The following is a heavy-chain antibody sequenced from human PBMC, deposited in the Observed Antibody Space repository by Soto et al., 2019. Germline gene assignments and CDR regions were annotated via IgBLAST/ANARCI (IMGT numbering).Heavy chain of an antibody. CDR3: AKDPYSSSYYYYYYGMDV. CDR1: GFTFSSYG. CDR2: ISYDGSNK. Sequence: GGSLRLSCAASGFTFSSYGMHWVRQAPGKGLEWVAVISYDGSNKYYADSVKGRFTISRDNSKNTLYLQMNSLRAENTAVYYCAKDPYSSSYYYYYYGMDVWGQGTTVTVSS. J-gene: IGHJ6*02. D-gene: IGHD6-6*01. V-gene: IGHV3-30*18.